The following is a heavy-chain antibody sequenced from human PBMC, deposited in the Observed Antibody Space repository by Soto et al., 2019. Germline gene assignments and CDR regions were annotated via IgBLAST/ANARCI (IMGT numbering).Heavy chain of an antibody. V-gene: IGHV3-33*01. CDR2: IWYDGSNK. Sequence: QVQLVESGGGVVQPGRSLRLSCAASGFTFSSYGMHWVRQAPGKGLEWVAVIWYDGSNKYYADSVKGRFTISRDNSKNTLYLQMNSLRAEDTAVYYCARVDSTLQPYYYYGMDVWGQGTTVTVSS. J-gene: IGHJ6*02. D-gene: IGHD3-22*01. CDR1: GFTFSSYG. CDR3: ARVDSTLQPYYYYGMDV.